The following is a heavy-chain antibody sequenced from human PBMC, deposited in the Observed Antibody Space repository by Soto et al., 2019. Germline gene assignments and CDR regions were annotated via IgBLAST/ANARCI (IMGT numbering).Heavy chain of an antibody. CDR3: ARDNWSCGGSCPNWYGMDV. D-gene: IGHD2-15*01. V-gene: IGHV4-31*03. CDR1: GGSISSGGYY. Sequence: SETLSLTCTVSGGSISSGGYYWSWIRQHPGKGLEWIGYIYYSGSTYYNPSLKSRVTISVDTSKNQFSLKLSSVTAADTAVYYCARDNWSCGGSCPNWYGMDVWGQGTTVTVSS. J-gene: IGHJ6*02. CDR2: IYYSGST.